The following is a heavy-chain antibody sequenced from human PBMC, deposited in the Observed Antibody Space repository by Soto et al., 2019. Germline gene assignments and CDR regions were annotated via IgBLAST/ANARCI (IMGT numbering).Heavy chain of an antibody. D-gene: IGHD6-13*01. CDR3: ARGRGAAAGRGNFFDY. CDR2: INHSGST. J-gene: IGHJ4*02. V-gene: IGHV4-34*01. Sequence: PSETLSLTCAVYGGSFSGYYWSWIRQPPGKGLEWIGEINHSGSTNYNPSLKSRVTISVDTSKNQFSLKLSSVTAADTAVYYCARGRGAAAGRGNFFDYWGQGTLVTVSS. CDR1: GGSFSGYY.